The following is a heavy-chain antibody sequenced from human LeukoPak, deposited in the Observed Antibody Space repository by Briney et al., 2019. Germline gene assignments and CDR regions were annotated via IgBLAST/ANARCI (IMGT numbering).Heavy chain of an antibody. CDR1: GFTFSSYA. D-gene: IGHD6-19*01. V-gene: IGHV3-23*01. CDR2: ISGSGGST. CDR3: AVKESIAVAGRRSHAGY. Sequence: GGSLRLSCAASGFTFSSYAMSWVRQAPGKGLEWVSAISGSGGSTYYADSVKGRFTTSRDNSKNTLYLQMNSLRAEDTAVYYCAVKESIAVAGRRSHAGYWGQGTLVTVSS. J-gene: IGHJ4*02.